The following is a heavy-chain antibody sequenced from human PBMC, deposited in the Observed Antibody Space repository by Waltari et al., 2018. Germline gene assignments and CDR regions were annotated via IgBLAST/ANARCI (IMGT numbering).Heavy chain of an antibody. D-gene: IGHD1-1*01. CDR3: AREISTSSPSF. Sequence: QVQLAESGGGAVPPGGSLRLSCVASGFIFSRYDMNWVRQTPGKGLELLALIRDDGSKKFYADAVKGRFTVSRDNSRDTLYLHMNGLTSVDTAIYFCAREISTSSPSFWGRGTLVTVSS. CDR1: GFIFSRYD. J-gene: IGHJ4*02. V-gene: IGHV3-30*02. CDR2: IRDDGSKK.